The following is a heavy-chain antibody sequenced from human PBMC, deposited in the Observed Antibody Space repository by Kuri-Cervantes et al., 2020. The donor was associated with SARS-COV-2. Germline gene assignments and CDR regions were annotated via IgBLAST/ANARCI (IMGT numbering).Heavy chain of an antibody. CDR3: ARGGLFEYQNWFDP. CDR1: GGTFSSYA. Sequence: SSVTVSCKPSGGTFSSYAISWVRQAPGQGLEWMGGIIPIFGTANYAQKFQGRVTITADESTSTAYMELSSLRSEDTAVYYCARGGLFEYQNWFDPWGQGTLVTVSS. J-gene: IGHJ5*02. D-gene: IGHD3-22*01. CDR2: IIPIFGTA. V-gene: IGHV1-69*13.